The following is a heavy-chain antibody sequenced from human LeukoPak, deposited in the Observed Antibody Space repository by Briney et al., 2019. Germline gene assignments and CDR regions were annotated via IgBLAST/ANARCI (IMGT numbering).Heavy chain of an antibody. Sequence: NTSETLSLTCTVSGGSISSYYWSWIRQPPGKGLEWIGYIYYSGSTNYNPSLKSRVTITVDTSRNQFSLKLNSVTAADTAVYYCAKSNGYGLVDIWGQGTMVTVSS. CDR3: AKSNGYGLVDI. CDR1: GGSISSYY. J-gene: IGHJ3*02. V-gene: IGHV4-59*12. D-gene: IGHD3-10*01. CDR2: IYYSGST.